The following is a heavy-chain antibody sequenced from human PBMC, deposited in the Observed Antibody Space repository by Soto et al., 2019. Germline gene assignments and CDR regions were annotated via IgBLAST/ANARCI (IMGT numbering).Heavy chain of an antibody. CDR3: ARDYCSSTSCSTALYYFDY. J-gene: IGHJ4*02. V-gene: IGHV1-18*01. D-gene: IGHD2-2*01. CDR1: GYTFTSYG. Sequence: ASVTVSCKASGYTFTSYGISWVRQAPGQGLEWMGWISAYNGNTNYAQKLQGRVTMTTDTSTSTAYMELRSLRSDDTAVYYCARDYCSSTSCSTALYYFDYWGQGTLVTVSS. CDR2: ISAYNGNT.